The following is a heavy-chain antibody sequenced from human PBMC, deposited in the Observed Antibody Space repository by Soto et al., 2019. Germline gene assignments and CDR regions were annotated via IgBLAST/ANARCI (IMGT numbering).Heavy chain of an antibody. Sequence: SETLSLTCTVSGGSISSGGYYWSWIRQHPGKGLEWIGYIYYSGSTYYNPSLKSRVTISVDTSKNQFSLKLSSVTAADTAVYYCARGMARNTASWYYFDYWGQGTLVTVSS. CDR2: IYYSGST. CDR3: ARGMARNTASWYYFDY. CDR1: GGSISSGGYY. V-gene: IGHV4-31*03. J-gene: IGHJ4*02. D-gene: IGHD6-13*01.